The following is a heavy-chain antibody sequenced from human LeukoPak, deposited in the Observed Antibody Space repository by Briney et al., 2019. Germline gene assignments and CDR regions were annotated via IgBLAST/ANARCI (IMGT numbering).Heavy chain of an antibody. CDR3: ATSSAAPANM. Sequence: GGSLRLSCAVSGFTFSTYWMSWVRQAPGNGLEWVANIKQDGSAKYYVDSVKGRFTISRDNARNSLYLQMNSLRPEDTGVYYCATSSAAPANMWGQGTLVTVSS. CDR2: IKQDGSAK. J-gene: IGHJ4*02. D-gene: IGHD2-2*01. CDR1: GFTFSTYW. V-gene: IGHV3-7*01.